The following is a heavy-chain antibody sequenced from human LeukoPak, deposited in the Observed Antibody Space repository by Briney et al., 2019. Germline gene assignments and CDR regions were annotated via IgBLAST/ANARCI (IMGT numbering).Heavy chain of an antibody. V-gene: IGHV4-59*12. J-gene: IGHJ2*01. CDR1: GGSISSYY. D-gene: IGHD3-10*01. Sequence: SETLSLTCTVSGGSISSYYWSWIRQPPGKGLEWIGYIYYSGSTNYNPSLKSRGTMSVDTSKNQFSLKLSSVTAADTAVYYCARTGDYGSGSYYWGNWYFDLWGRGTLVTVSS. CDR3: ARTGDYGSGSYYWGNWYFDL. CDR2: IYYSGST.